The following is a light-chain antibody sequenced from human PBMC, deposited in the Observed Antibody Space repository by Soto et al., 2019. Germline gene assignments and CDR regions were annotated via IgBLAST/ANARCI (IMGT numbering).Light chain of an antibody. CDR2: DAS. Sequence: ERVMTQSPATLSVSPGERATLSCRASQSVSSDLAWYHQKPGQAPRLLIYDASNRAPGIPARFSGSGSGTDFTLTISSLEPDDFAVYYCQQRSSWPRITFGQGTRLEIK. J-gene: IGKJ5*01. V-gene: IGKV3-11*01. CDR3: QQRSSWPRIT. CDR1: QSVSSD.